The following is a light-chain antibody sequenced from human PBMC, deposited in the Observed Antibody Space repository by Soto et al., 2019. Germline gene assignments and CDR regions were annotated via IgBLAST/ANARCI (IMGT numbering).Light chain of an antibody. CDR2: GAS. CDR3: QHYGVSPSIT. J-gene: IGKJ5*01. Sequence: EIVLTQSPGTLSLSPGERATLSCRASQSVSSSELAWYQQKPGQAPRLLIYGASSRATGIPDRFSGSGSGTDFTITISRLEPEDFAVYYCQHYGVSPSITFVQGTRLEIK. CDR1: QSVSSSE. V-gene: IGKV3-20*01.